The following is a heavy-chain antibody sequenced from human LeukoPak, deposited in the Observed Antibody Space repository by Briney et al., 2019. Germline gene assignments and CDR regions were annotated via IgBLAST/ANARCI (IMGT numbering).Heavy chain of an antibody. J-gene: IGHJ4*02. CDR3: ARFKAGLLL. CDR2: INPENGAT. Sequence: ASVTVSFTSSGSTFTDSFIHWVRQAPGRGLEWLGSINPENGATKYIDTLKARVTMTSNTSISTAYLELRSLESDDTAVYYCARFKAGLLLWGQGALITVSS. V-gene: IGHV1-2*02. CDR1: GSTFTDSF.